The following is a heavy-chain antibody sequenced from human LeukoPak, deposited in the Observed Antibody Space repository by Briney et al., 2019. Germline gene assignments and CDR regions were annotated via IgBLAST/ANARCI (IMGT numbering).Heavy chain of an antibody. CDR2: ISGGGTT. D-gene: IGHD6-19*01. CDR1: GFTFGDYA. J-gene: IGHJ4*02. CDR3: ARDLAVAGPGYLDY. Sequence: QPGRSLRLSCPASGFTFGDYAMIWVRQAPGKGLEWVSLISGGGTTYYADSVKGRFTISRDSSKNTLYLQMNSLRAEDTAVYYCARDLAVAGPGYLDYWGQGTLVTVSS. V-gene: IGHV3-66*01.